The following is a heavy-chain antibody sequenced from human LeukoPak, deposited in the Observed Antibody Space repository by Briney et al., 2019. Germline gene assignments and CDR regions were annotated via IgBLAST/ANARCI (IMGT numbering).Heavy chain of an antibody. J-gene: IGHJ4*02. CDR2: ISASGET. Sequence: GGSLRLSCAASGFTFSSYAMSWVRQAPGKGLEWVSGISASGETYYAESVKGRFNISRDKSRNTVYVQMDNLGVEDTAIYYCAKDKSRYPVYYFDYWGQGTLVTVSS. CDR1: GFTFSSYA. V-gene: IGHV3-23*01. D-gene: IGHD2-2*01. CDR3: AKDKSRYPVYYFDY.